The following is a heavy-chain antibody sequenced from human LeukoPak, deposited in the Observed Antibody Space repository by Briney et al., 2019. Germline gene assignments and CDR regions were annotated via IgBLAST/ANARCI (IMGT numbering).Heavy chain of an antibody. CDR2: IIPIFGTA. Sequence: ASVKVSCKASGGTFSSYAISWVRQAPGQGLEWMGGIIPIFGTANYAQKFQGRVTITADESTSTAYMELSSLRSEDTAVYYCARTGGGSYQGYDYWGQGTLVIVSS. CDR3: ARTGGGSYQGYDY. V-gene: IGHV1-69*13. J-gene: IGHJ4*02. D-gene: IGHD3-16*01. CDR1: GGTFSSYA.